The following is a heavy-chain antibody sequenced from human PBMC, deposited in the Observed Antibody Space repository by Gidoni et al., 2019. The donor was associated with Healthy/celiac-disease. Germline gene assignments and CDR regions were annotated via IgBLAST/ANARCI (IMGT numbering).Heavy chain of an antibody. D-gene: IGHD4-17*01. J-gene: IGHJ3*02. CDR2: IYYSGST. Sequence: QLQLQESGPGLVKPSETLSLTCTVSGGSISSSSYYWGWIRQPPGKGLEWIGSIYYSGSTYYNPSLKSRVTISVDTSKNQFSLKLSSVTAADTAVYYCARRREDDYGYDAFDIWGQGTMVTVSS. CDR1: GGSISSSSYY. V-gene: IGHV4-39*01. CDR3: ARRREDDYGYDAFDI.